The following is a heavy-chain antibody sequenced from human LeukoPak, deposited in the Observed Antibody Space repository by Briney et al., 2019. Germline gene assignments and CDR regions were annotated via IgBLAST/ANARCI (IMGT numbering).Heavy chain of an antibody. D-gene: IGHD3-3*01. CDR2: ISSSSSYI. Sequence: GGSLRLSCAASGFTFSSYRMNWVRQAPGKGLEWVSSISSSSSYIYYADSVKGRFTISRDNAKNSLYLQMNSLRAEDTAVYYCARGPFGGANFDYWGQGTLVTVSS. CDR1: GFTFSSYR. CDR3: ARGPFGGANFDY. V-gene: IGHV3-21*04. J-gene: IGHJ4*02.